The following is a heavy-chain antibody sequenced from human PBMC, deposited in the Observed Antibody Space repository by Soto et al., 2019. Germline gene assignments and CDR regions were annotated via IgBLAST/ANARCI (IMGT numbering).Heavy chain of an antibody. CDR2: IYYSGST. CDR3: ARDPAGGSGWPPDTYYFDY. CDR1: GGSISSYY. D-gene: IGHD6-19*01. Sequence: SETLSLTCTVSGGSISSYYWSWIRQPPGKGLECIGYIYYSGSTNYIPSLKSRVTISVDTSKNQFSLKLSSVTAADTAVYYCARDPAGGSGWPPDTYYFDYWGQGTLVTVSS. V-gene: IGHV4-59*01. J-gene: IGHJ4*02.